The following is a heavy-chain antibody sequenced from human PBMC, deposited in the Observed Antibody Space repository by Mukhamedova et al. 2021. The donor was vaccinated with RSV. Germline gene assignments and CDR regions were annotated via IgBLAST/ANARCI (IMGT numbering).Heavy chain of an antibody. CDR2: ISSSSSYI. CDR3: ARDRMVRGVPFDY. D-gene: IGHD3-10*01. V-gene: IGHV3-21*01. J-gene: IGHJ4*02. Sequence: EWVSSISSSSSYIYYADSVKGRFTISRDNAKNSLYLQMNSLRAEDTAVYYCARDRMVRGVPFDYWGQGTLVTVSS.